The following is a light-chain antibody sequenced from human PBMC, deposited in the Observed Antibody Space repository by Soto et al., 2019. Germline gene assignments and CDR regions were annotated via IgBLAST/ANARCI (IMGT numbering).Light chain of an antibody. CDR2: GAS. J-gene: IGKJ3*01. V-gene: IGKV3-15*01. CDR1: QSLSNN. CDR3: QQYNNWPFT. Sequence: EMVMTQSPATLPVSPGERATLSCRASQSLSNNLAWYQQKPGQAPRLLIYGASSRATGIPARFSGSGSGTEFTLTISSLQSEDFAVYYCQQYNNWPFTFGPGTKVDIK.